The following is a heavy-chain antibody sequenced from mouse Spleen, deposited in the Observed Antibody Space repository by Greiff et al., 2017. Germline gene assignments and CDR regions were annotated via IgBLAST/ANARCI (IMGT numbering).Heavy chain of an antibody. CDR1: GYTFTDYY. Sequence: VQLQQSGAELVRPGASVKLSCKASGYTFTDYYINWVKQRPGQGLEWIARIYPGSGNTYYNEKFKGKATLTAEKSSSTAYMQLSSLTSEDSAVYFCARGESYYDYDGVDYWGQGTTLTVSS. V-gene: IGHV1-76*01. CDR3: ARGESYYDYDGVDY. D-gene: IGHD2-4*01. J-gene: IGHJ2*01. CDR2: IYPGSGNT.